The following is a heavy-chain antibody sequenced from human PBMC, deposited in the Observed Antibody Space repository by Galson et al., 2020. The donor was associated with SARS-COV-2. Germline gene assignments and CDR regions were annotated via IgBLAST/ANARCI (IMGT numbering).Heavy chain of an antibody. V-gene: IGHV1-18*04. CDR2: ISAYNGNT. CDR3: ARVPPASDFGVVISWLGYYYYGMDV. Sequence: ASVTVSCKASGYTFTSYGISWVRQAPGQGLAWMGWISAYNGNTKYPQQLQGRVTLTTATSTSTAYMEPRSLRSDDTAVYYCARVPPASDFGVVISWLGYYYYGMDVWGQGTTVTVSS. J-gene: IGHJ6*02. CDR1: GYTFTSYG. D-gene: IGHD3-3*01.